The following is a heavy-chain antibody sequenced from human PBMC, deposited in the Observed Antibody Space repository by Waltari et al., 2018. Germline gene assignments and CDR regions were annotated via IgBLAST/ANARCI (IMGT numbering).Heavy chain of an antibody. CDR3: GPSPTYYYGSGNAFDI. J-gene: IGHJ3*02. V-gene: IGHV3-23*01. CDR2: ISGSGGST. Sequence: EVQLLESGGGLVQPGGSLRLSCAAYGFTFSSYAMSWVRQAPGKGLEWVSAISGSGGSTYYADSVKGRFTISRDNSKNTLYLQMNSLRAEDTAVYYCGPSPTYYYGSGNAFDIWGQGTMVTVSS. CDR1: GFTFSSYA. D-gene: IGHD3-10*01.